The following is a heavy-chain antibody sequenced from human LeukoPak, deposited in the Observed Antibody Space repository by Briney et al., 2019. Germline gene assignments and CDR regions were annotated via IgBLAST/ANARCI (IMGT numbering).Heavy chain of an antibody. CDR3: ARLQGSRAIDY. CDR1: GGSISYYY. J-gene: IGHJ4*02. V-gene: IGHV4-59*08. CDR2: IYYSGST. Sequence: SETLSLTCTVSGGSISYYYWSWIRQPPGKGLEWIGYIYYSGSTNYNPPHQSRVTISVDTSKHQFSLILSSVTAADTAVYYCARLQGSRAIDYWGQGTLVTVSS. D-gene: IGHD1-26*01.